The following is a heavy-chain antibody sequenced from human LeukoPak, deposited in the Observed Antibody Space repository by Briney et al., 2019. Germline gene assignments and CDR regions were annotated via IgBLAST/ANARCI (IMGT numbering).Heavy chain of an antibody. CDR1: GFTFDDYA. D-gene: IGHD3-22*01. V-gene: IGHV3-9*01. Sequence: GGSLRLSCAASGFTFDDYAMHWVRQAPGKGLEWVSGISWNSGSIGYADSVKGRFTISRDNAMNTVYLQMNSLRAEDTAVYYCARVLSGSWDWFDPWGQGTLVTVSS. CDR2: ISWNSGSI. CDR3: ARVLSGSWDWFDP. J-gene: IGHJ5*02.